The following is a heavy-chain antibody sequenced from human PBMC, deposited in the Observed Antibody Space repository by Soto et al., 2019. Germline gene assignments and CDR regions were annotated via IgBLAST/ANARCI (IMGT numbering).Heavy chain of an antibody. V-gene: IGHV3-30*04. CDR2: ISYDGSNK. CDR1: GFTFSSYA. D-gene: IGHD2-2*01. J-gene: IGHJ6*02. Sequence: QVQLVESGGGVVQPGRSLRLSCAASGFTFSSYAMHWVRQAPGKGLEWVAVISYDGSNKYYADSVEDRFTISRDNSRNTLYVQVNSLRAEDTAVYYCASGDCTSHCPMDVWGQGTTVTVSS. CDR3: ASGDCTSHCPMDV.